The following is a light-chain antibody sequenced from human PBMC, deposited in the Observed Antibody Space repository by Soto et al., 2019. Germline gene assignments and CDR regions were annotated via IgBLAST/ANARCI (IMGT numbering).Light chain of an antibody. CDR3: SSYTSSTTQV. J-gene: IGLJ1*01. CDR1: SSDVGGYNY. V-gene: IGLV2-14*01. Sequence: QSVLTQPASVSGSPGQSITISCTGTSSDVGGYNYVSWYQQHPGKAPNVMIYDVSSRPSGVSNRFSGSKSGNTASLTISGLQAEDEADYYCSSYTSSTTQVFGTGTKLTVL. CDR2: DVS.